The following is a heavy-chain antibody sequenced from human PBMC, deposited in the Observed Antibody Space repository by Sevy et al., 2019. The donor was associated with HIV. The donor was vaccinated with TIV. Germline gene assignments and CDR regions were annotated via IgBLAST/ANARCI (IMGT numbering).Heavy chain of an antibody. Sequence: GGSLRLSCRGSGFNFGDYIMSWFRQAPGKGLDWVGFIRNKTYGETREYAAFVKGRVTISRDESKGIAYLQMNSLKTEDTARYYCTRAMYYYDSGSYYGMDVWGQGTTVTVSS. V-gene: IGHV3-49*03. J-gene: IGHJ6*02. D-gene: IGHD3-10*01. CDR1: GFNFGDYI. CDR3: TRAMYYYDSGSYYGMDV. CDR2: IRNKTYGETR.